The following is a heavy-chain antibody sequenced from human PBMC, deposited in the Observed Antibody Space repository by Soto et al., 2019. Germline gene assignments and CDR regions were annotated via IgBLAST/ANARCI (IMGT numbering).Heavy chain of an antibody. CDR3: AREHSGSYGRFNWFDP. Sequence: ASVKVSCKASGGTFSSYAISWVRQAPGQGLEWMGGIIPIFGTANYAQKFQGRVTITADESTSTAYMELSSLRSEDTAVYYCAREHSGSYGRFNWFDPWGQGTLVTVS. J-gene: IGHJ5*02. CDR1: GGTFSSYA. CDR2: IIPIFGTA. V-gene: IGHV1-69*13. D-gene: IGHD1-26*01.